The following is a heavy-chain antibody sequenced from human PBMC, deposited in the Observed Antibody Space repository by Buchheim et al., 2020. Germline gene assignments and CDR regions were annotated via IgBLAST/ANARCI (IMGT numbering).Heavy chain of an antibody. CDR2: ISYDGSNK. D-gene: IGHD5-18*01. V-gene: IGHV3-30*18. CDR1: GFTFSSYG. J-gene: IGHJ6*03. CDR3: AKEGSYGSYYYYYYMDV. Sequence: QVQLVESGGGVVQPGRSLRLSCAASGFTFSSYGMHWVRQAPGKGLEWVAVISYDGSNKYYADSVKGRFTISRDNSKTTLYLQMNSLRAEDTAVYYCAKEGSYGSYYYYYYMDVWGKGTT.